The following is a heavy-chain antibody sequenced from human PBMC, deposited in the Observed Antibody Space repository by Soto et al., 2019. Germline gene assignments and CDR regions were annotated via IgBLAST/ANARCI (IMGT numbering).Heavy chain of an antibody. J-gene: IGHJ5*02. D-gene: IGHD2-8*01. V-gene: IGHV1-2*04. CDR1: GYTCPGYY. CDR2: INPNSGGT. Sequence: ASVKVSCKTSGYTCPGYYMHWVRQAPGQGLEWMGWINPNSGGTNYAQKFQGWVTMTRDTSISTAYMELSRLRSDDTAVYYCARGSLADRTNGVCYLGWFDPWGQGTLVTVS. CDR3: ARGSLADRTNGVCYLGWFDP.